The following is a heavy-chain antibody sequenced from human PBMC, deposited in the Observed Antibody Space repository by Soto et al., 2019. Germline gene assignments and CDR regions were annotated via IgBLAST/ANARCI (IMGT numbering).Heavy chain of an antibody. J-gene: IGHJ3*02. CDR3: ASLTRLTRGAFDI. CDR2: IYPGDSDT. Sequence: PGESLKISCKCSGYSFTSYWIGWVRQMPGKGLEWMGIIYPGDSDTRYSPSFQGQVTISADKSISTAYLQWSSLKASDTAMYYCASLTRLTRGAFDIWGQGTMVTVSS. D-gene: IGHD3-9*01. CDR1: GYSFTSYW. V-gene: IGHV5-51*01.